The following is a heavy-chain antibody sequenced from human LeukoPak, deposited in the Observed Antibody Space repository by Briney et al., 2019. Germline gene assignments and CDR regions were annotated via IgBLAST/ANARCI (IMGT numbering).Heavy chain of an antibody. D-gene: IGHD6-13*01. CDR3: ATSGYSSSWYFG. J-gene: IGHJ4*02. CDR1: GFTFSSYW. V-gene: IGHV3-7*01. Sequence: GGSLKLSCAASGFTFSSYWMSWVRQAPGKGLEWVANIKQDGSEKYYVDSVKGRFTISRNNAKNSLYLQMNSLRAEDTAVYYCATSGYSSSWYFGWGQGTLVTVSS. CDR2: IKQDGSEK.